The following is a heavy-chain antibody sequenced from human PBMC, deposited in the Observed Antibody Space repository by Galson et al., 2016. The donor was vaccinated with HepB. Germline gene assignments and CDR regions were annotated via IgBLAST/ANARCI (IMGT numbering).Heavy chain of an antibody. Sequence: SLRLSCATSGFTFSSYAMTWVRQAPGQGLEWVSRISGSGASTYYAASVKGRFTVSRDFSKNTLYLQMLSLRAEDTAVYYCARSPRGEEYYFDYWGRGTLVTVSS. D-gene: IGHD2-21*01. CDR3: ARSPRGEEYYFDY. CDR2: ISGSGAST. V-gene: IGHV3-23*01. J-gene: IGHJ4*02. CDR1: GFTFSSYA.